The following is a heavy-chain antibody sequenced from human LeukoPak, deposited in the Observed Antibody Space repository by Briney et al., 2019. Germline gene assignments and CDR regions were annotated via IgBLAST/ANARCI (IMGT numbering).Heavy chain of an antibody. Sequence: SVKVSCKASGGTFSSYAISWVRQAPGQGLEWMGGIIPIFGTANYAQKFQGRVTITTDESTSTAYMELSSLRAEDTAVYYCASNPDYDSSGSPVDYWGQGTLVTVSS. CDR2: IIPIFGTA. CDR1: GGTFSSYA. D-gene: IGHD3-22*01. J-gene: IGHJ4*02. V-gene: IGHV1-69*05. CDR3: ASNPDYDSSGSPVDY.